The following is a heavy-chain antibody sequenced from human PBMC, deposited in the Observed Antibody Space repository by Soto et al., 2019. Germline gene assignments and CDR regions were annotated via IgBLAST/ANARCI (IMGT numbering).Heavy chain of an antibody. CDR3: ATHDGPAAAGLVLDF. V-gene: IGHV3-7*02. CDR2: ILEDKNAK. D-gene: IGHD6-25*01. Sequence: EVRLVESGGGLVQPGGSLRLSCEASGFTFSSRWMTWVRQGPGKGLEWVANILEDKNAKAYVDSVKGRFTISRDNAKNSLYLQMNSLRDEDTAVYYCATHDGPAAAGLVLDFWGQGALVIVSS. J-gene: IGHJ4*02. CDR1: GFTFSSRW.